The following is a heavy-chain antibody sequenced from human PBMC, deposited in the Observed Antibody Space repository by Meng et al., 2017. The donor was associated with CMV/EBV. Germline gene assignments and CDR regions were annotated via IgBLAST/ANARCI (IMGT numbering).Heavy chain of an antibody. D-gene: IGHD4-17*01. CDR3: ARAHTDYYYGMDV. J-gene: IGHJ6*02. CDR1: GFSLSTSGMR. Sequence: SGPTLVKPTQTLTLTCTFSGFSLSTSGMRVSWIRQPPGKALEWLARIDWDDDKFYSTPLKTRLTISKDTSKNQVVLTMTNMDPVDTATYYCARAHTDYYYGMDVWGQGTTVTVSS. CDR2: IDWDDDK. V-gene: IGHV2-70D*14.